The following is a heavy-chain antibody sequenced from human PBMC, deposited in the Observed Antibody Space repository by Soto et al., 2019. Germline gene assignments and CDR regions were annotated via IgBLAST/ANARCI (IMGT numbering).Heavy chain of an antibody. CDR3: AKDEFGGAAKY. CDR2: IGGGSVNI. V-gene: IGHV3-23*01. D-gene: IGHD1-26*01. CDR1: GFTFSSFS. Sequence: EVQLLESGGDLVQPGGSLRLSCAASGFTFSSFSMHLIRQTPGSGLEWVSTIGGGSVNIDYADSVKGLFTISRDNSRNTLYLQMTRLRVEDTATYYCAKDEFGGAAKYWGQGTLVSVSS. J-gene: IGHJ4*02.